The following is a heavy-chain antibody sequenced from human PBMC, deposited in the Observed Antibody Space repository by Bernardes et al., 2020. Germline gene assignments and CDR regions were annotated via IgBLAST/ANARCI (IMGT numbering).Heavy chain of an antibody. CDR2: LDPSDSYT. CDR3: ARHGAYCSSDSCLFA. J-gene: IGHJ5*02. CDR1: GYIFTSYL. V-gene: IGHV5-10-1*01. Sequence: GESLKISCKGSGYIFTSYLISWVRQMPGKGLEWMGRLDPSDSYTTYSPSFQGHVTISADKSISTAYLQWSSLKASDTAMYYCARHGAYCSSDSCLFAWGQGTLVTVSS. D-gene: IGHD2-15*01.